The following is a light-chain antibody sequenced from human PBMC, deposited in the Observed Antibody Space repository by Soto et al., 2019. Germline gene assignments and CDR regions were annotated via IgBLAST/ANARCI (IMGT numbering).Light chain of an antibody. J-gene: IGKJ1*01. Sequence: EIVMTQSPATLSLSPGERATLSCRASHTVSSNLALYQQKPGQAPRLLIYDASTRATGIPARFSGRGSGTEFTLTISILQSEDFAVYYWQQYNNWRTFGQGTKVDIK. CDR3: QQYNNWRT. CDR2: DAS. V-gene: IGKV3-15*01. CDR1: HTVSSN.